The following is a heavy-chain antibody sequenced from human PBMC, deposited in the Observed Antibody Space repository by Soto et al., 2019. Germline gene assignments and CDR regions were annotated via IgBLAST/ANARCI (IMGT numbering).Heavy chain of an antibody. CDR2: INPKSGGT. D-gene: IGHD2-8*01. Sequence: ASVKVSCKASGYSFTDYHIHWVRQAPGQGLEWLGRINPKSGGTSTAQKFQGWVTMTTDTSISTASMELTRLTSDDTAIYYCARGDSTDCSNGVCSFFYNHDMAVRGKGTTVTVSS. CDR1: GYSFTDYH. V-gene: IGHV1-2*04. J-gene: IGHJ6*04. CDR3: ARGDSTDCSNGVCSFFYNHDMAV.